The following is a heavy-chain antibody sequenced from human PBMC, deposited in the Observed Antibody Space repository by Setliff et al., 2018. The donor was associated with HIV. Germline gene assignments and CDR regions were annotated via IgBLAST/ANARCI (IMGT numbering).Heavy chain of an antibody. CDR1: GYTFTSYA. Sequence: ASVKVSCKASGYTFTSYAMNWVRQAPGQGLEWMGWINTNAGNPTYARGFTGRFVFSLDTSVSTAYLQISSLKAEDTAVYYCARSSSSWTNDAFDIWGQGTMVTVSS. J-gene: IGHJ3*02. D-gene: IGHD6-13*01. CDR2: INTNAGNP. V-gene: IGHV7-4-1*02. CDR3: ARSSSSWTNDAFDI.